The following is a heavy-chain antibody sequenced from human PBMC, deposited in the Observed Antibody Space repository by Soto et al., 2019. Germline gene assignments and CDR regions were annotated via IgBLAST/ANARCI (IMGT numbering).Heavy chain of an antibody. V-gene: IGHV5-51*01. CDR3: ARKFAPEFFDS. J-gene: IGHJ4*02. CDR1: VYTFSNYW. D-gene: IGHD3-10*01. CDR2: IYPRDSDS. Sequence: GESLKISCKASVYTFSNYWIAWVRQMPGKGLEWMGIIYPRDSDSKYSPAFQGQVTFSVDKSIDTAYLRWTSLEASDSALYFCARKFAPEFFDSWGQGTLVTVSS.